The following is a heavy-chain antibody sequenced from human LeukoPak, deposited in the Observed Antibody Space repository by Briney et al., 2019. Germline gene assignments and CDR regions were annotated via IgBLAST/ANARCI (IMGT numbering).Heavy chain of an antibody. V-gene: IGHV3-53*01. D-gene: IGHD6-19*01. CDR3: VKEGIAVAGVDY. Sequence: GGSLRLSCAASGFTVSSNYMSWVRQAPGKGLEWVSAIYSGGSTYYADSVKGRFTISRDNSKNTLYLQMNSLRAEDTAVYYCVKEGIAVAGVDYWGQGTLVTVSS. CDR1: GFTVSSNY. CDR2: IYSGGST. J-gene: IGHJ4*02.